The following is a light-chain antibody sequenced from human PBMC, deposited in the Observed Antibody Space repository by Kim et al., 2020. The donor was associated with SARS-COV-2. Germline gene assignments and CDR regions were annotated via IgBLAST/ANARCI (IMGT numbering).Light chain of an antibody. CDR2: DAS. J-gene: IGKJ4*01. V-gene: IGKV1-33*01. CDR1: QDISNY. CDR3: QQYDNLPRT. Sequence: DIQMTQSPSSLSASVGDRVTITCQASQDISNYLNWYQQKPGKAPKLLICDASNLETGVPSRFSGSGSGTDFTFTISSLQPEDIATYYCQQYDNLPRTFGGGTKVDIK.